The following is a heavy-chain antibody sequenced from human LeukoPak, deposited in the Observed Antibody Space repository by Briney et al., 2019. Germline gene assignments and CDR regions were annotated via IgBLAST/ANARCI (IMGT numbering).Heavy chain of an antibody. V-gene: IGHV4-39*01. CDR2: MYYSGSA. D-gene: IGHD2-15*01. J-gene: IGHJ5*02. CDR1: GGSISSSSYY. Sequence: SETLSLTCTVSGGSISSSSYYWGWIRQPPGKGLEWIGSMYYSGSAYYNPSLNSHVTLSVDTSMTQSSLTLSTVTAADTAVYYCAREGDVVAARRDWFDPWGQGTLVTVSS. CDR3: AREGDVVAARRDWFDP.